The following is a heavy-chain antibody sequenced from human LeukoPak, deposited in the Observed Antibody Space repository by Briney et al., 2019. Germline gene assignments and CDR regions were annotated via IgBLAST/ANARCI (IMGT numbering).Heavy chain of an antibody. D-gene: IGHD2-2*01. CDR2: IYSGGST. CDR1: GFTVSSNY. V-gene: IGHV3-66*02. J-gene: IGHJ4*02. Sequence: GGSLRLSCAASGFTVSSNYMSWVRQAPGEGLEWVSVIYSGGSTYYADSVKGRFTISRDNSKNTLYLQMNSLRAEDTAVYYCARSIVPPGYFDYWGQGTLVTVSS. CDR3: ARSIVPPGYFDY.